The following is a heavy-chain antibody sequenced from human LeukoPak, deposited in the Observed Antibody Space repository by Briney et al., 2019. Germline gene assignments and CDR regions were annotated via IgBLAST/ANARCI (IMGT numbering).Heavy chain of an antibody. D-gene: IGHD6-19*01. V-gene: IGHV3-23*01. CDR1: GFPFNTND. J-gene: IGHJ4*02. Sequence: PGGSLRLSCAASGFPFNTNDMSWVRQAPGKGLEWVSAIGGRDGGTYYADSVKGRFTISRDNSKNTLYLQLNSLRPEDTALYYCAKKFSSAWPCFDYWSQGALVTVSS. CDR3: AKKFSSAWPCFDY. CDR2: IGGRDGGT.